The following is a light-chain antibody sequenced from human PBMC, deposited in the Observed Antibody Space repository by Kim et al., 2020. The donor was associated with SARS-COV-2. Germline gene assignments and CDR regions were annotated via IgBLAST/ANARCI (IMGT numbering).Light chain of an antibody. J-gene: IGKJ4*01. V-gene: IGKV3-20*01. Sequence: EIVLTQSPGTLSLSPGERATLSCRASQSISSTYLAWYQQKPGQAPRLLIYGASSRATGIPDRFSGSGSETDFTLTISRLEPEDFAVYYCQQYGSSPLLTFGGGTKLEI. CDR3: QQYGSSPLLT. CDR1: QSISSTY. CDR2: GAS.